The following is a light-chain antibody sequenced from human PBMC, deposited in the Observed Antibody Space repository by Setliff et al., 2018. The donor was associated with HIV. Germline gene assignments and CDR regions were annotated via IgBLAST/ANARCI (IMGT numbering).Light chain of an antibody. V-gene: IGLV2-14*03. CDR3: SSYTSSSSSYV. CDR1: RSDVGGYNY. J-gene: IGLJ1*01. Sequence: QSALAQPASVSGSPGQSSTISCTGTRSDVGGYNYVSWYQQHPGKAPKLMIYDVSNRPSGVSNRFSGSKSGNTASLTISGLQAEDEADYYCSSYTSSSSSYVFGTGTKVTVL. CDR2: DVS.